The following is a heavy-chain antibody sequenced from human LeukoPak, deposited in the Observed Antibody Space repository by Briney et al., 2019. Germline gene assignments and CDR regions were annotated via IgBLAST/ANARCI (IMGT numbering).Heavy chain of an antibody. V-gene: IGHV3-23*01. CDR2: ITGSGSST. D-gene: IGHD2-2*01. CDR3: ANPHCSSTSCYWFDP. J-gene: IGHJ5*02. CDR1: GFTFSSYA. Sequence: GGSLRLSCAASGFTFSSYAMTWVRQAPGKGLEWVSTITGSGSSTYYADSMKGRFTISRDNSKNTLYLQMNSLTAEDTAVYYCANPHCSSTSCYWFDPWGQGTLVTVSS.